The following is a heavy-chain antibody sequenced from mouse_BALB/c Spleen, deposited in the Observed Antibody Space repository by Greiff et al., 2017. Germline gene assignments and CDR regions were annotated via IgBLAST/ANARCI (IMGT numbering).Heavy chain of an antibody. CDR3: ARESYGNYGAMDY. CDR1: GFTSSSYA. CDR2: ISSGGSYT. V-gene: IGHV5-9-4*01. D-gene: IGHD2-1*01. Sequence: VESGGGLVKPGGSLKLSCAASGFTSSSYAMSWVRQSPEKRLEWVAEISSGGSYTYYPDTVTGRFTISRDNAKNTLYLEMSSLRSEDTAMYYCARESYGNYGAMDYWGQGTSVTVSS. J-gene: IGHJ4*01.